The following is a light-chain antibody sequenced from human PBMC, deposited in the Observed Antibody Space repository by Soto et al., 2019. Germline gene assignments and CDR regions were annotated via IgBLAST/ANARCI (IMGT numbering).Light chain of an antibody. Sequence: QAVVTQEPSLTVSPGGTVTFTCGSSTGAVTSGHYPYWFQQKPGQAPRTLIYHTSNKHSLTPARFSGSLLGGKAALTLSGAQPEDEAEYYCLLSYSGTAVFGGGTQLTVL. CDR1: TGAVTSGHY. CDR3: LLSYSGTAV. V-gene: IGLV7-46*01. CDR2: HTS. J-gene: IGLJ7*01.